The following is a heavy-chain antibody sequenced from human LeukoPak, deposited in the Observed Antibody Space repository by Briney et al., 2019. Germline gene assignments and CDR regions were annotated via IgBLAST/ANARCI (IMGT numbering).Heavy chain of an antibody. D-gene: IGHD3-9*01. CDR3: ARDILTGHYYYYGMDV. CDR2: ISYDGSNK. Sequence: GGSLRLSCATSGFIFSRYWMSWVRQAPGKGLEWVAVISYDGSNKYYADSVKGRFTISRDNSKNTLYLQMNSLRAEDTAVYYCARDILTGHYYYYGMDVWGQGTTVTVSS. CDR1: GFIFSRYW. V-gene: IGHV3-30-3*01. J-gene: IGHJ6*02.